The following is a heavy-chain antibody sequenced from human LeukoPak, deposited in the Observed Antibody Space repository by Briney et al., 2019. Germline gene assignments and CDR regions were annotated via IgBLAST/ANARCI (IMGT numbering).Heavy chain of an antibody. J-gene: IGHJ5*02. V-gene: IGHV1-18*01. CDR2: ISAYNGNT. CDR3: ARGAAAQLNWFDP. Sequence: ASVKVSCKTSGYTFTSDDINWVRQAPGQGLEWMGWISAYNGNTNYAQKLQGRVAMTTDTSTSTAYMELRSLRSDDTAVYYCARGAAAQLNWFDPWGQGTLVTVSS. D-gene: IGHD6-13*01. CDR1: GYTFTSDD.